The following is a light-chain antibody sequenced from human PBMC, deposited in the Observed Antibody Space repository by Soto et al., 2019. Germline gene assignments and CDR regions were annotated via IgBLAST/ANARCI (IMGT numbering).Light chain of an antibody. V-gene: IGKV3-20*01. CDR3: QQYGSSPFT. CDR2: GAS. J-gene: IGKJ3*01. CDR1: QSVSSSY. Sequence: ENVLTQSPGTLSLSPGERATLSCRASQSVSSSYLAWYQQKPGQAPRLLIYGASSRATGIPDRFSGSGSGTDFTLTISKLEPEDFAVYYCQQYGSSPFTFGPGNKVDIK.